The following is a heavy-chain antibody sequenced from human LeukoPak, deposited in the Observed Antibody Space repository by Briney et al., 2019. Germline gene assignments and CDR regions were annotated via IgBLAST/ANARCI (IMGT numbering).Heavy chain of an antibody. D-gene: IGHD2-2*01. CDR2: ISSSSSYI. Sequence: SGGSLRLSCAASGFTFSSYSMNWVRQAPGKGLEWVSSISSSSSYIYYADSVKGRFTISRDNAKNSLYLQMNSLRAEDTAVYYCARAIIVVVPAHYMDVWAKGPRSPSP. V-gene: IGHV3-21*01. J-gene: IGHJ6*03. CDR3: ARAIIVVVPAHYMDV. CDR1: GFTFSSYS.